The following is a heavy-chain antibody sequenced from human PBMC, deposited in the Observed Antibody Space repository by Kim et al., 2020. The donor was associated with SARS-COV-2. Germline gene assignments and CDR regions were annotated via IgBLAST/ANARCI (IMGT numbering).Heavy chain of an antibody. Sequence: SETLSLTCTVSGDSINSYYWSWIRQTPGKGLEWIGYIYNSGSTNYNPSLKSRFTISVDTSKNQFSLKLNTVTAADTAVYYCSRRNYGYPFDYWRQATLVT. D-gene: IGHD5-18*01. J-gene: IGHJ4*02. V-gene: IGHV4-4*09. CDR3: SRRNYGYPFDY. CDR2: IYNSGST. CDR1: GDSINSYY.